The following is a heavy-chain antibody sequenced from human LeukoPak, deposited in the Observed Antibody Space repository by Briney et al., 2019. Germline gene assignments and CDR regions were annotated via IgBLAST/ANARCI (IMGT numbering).Heavy chain of an antibody. V-gene: IGHV3-48*04. Sequence: GGSLRLSCAASGFRFSDYDMDWVRQAPGKGLEWLSYINNSSTTIYYADSVKGRFTISRDNAKNSLYLQMNSLRADDTAVYFCARDDTTLDYWGQGALVTVSS. CDR1: GFRFSDYD. CDR3: ARDDTTLDY. J-gene: IGHJ4*02. CDR2: INNSSTTI. D-gene: IGHD1-26*01.